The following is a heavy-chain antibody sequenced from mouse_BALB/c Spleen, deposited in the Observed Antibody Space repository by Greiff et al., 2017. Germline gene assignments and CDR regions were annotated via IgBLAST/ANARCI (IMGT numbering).Heavy chain of an antibody. CDR1: GFTFSSYG. V-gene: IGHV5-6-3*01. CDR2: INSNGGST. D-gene: IGHD1-1*01. J-gene: IGHJ4*01. CDR3: ARADYYGSSYVPLAMDY. Sequence: EVMLVESGGGLVQPGGSLKLSCAASGFTFSSYGMSWVRQTPDKRLELVATINSNGGSTYYPDSVKGRFTISRDNAKNTLYLQMSSLKSEDTAMYYCARADYYGSSYVPLAMDYWGQGTSVTVSS.